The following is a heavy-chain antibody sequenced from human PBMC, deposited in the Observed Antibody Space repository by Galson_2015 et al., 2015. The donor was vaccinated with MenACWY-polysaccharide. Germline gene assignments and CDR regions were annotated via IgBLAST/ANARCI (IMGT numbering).Heavy chain of an antibody. CDR3: ARGRRDTAVAAPAAVLLDY. Sequence: SVKVSCKASGYTFSSYDINWVRQATGQRLEWMGWMNPNSGNTGYAQKFQGRVTMTRNTSISTASMELSSLTSEDTAVYYCARGRRDTAVAAPAAVLLDYWGQGILVTVSS. V-gene: IGHV1-8*01. CDR1: GYTFSSYD. CDR2: MNPNSGNT. D-gene: IGHD6-19*01. J-gene: IGHJ4*02.